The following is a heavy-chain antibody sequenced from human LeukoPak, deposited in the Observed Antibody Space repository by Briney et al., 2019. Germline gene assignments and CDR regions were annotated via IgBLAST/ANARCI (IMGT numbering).Heavy chain of an antibody. CDR1: GFTFSSYG. CDR3: AKDQVVDYYDSSGYQCYFEY. Sequence: GGSLRLSCAASGFTFSSYGMHWVRQAPGKGLEWVAFIRYDGSKKYYADSVKGRFTISRDNSKNTLYLQMNSLRAEDTAVYYCAKDQVVDYYDSSGYQCYFEYWGQGTLVTVSS. CDR2: IRYDGSKK. V-gene: IGHV3-30*02. J-gene: IGHJ4*02. D-gene: IGHD3-22*01.